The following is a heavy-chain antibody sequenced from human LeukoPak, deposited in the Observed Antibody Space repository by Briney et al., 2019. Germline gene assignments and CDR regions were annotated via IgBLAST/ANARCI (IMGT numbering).Heavy chain of an antibody. Sequence: GESLKISCKGSGYRFNAYWIAWVRQMPGKGLEWMGIIYPDDSDTRYSPSFQGQVTISADKSVRTAYLQWSSLKASDTAMYYCARSVGATPLDYWGQGTPVTVSS. CDR3: ARSVGATPLDY. D-gene: IGHD1-26*01. CDR2: IYPDDSDT. V-gene: IGHV5-51*01. J-gene: IGHJ4*02. CDR1: GYRFNAYW.